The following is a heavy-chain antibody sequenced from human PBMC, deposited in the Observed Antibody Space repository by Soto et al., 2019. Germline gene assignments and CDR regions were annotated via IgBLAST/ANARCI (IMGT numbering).Heavy chain of an antibody. V-gene: IGHV3-21*01. CDR1: GLTFSSSR. CDR2: ISSRSSYI. Sequence: ALRLSCADFGLTFSSSRITWVRQSPGKGLEWVSSISSRSSYIYYADSVKGRFTISRDNAKNSLYLQMNSLRAEDTAVYYCACSDASYYDFWSGYYHPSYYYYYGMDVWGQGTTATV. J-gene: IGHJ6*02. D-gene: IGHD3-3*01. CDR3: ACSDASYYDFWSGYYHPSYYYYYGMDV.